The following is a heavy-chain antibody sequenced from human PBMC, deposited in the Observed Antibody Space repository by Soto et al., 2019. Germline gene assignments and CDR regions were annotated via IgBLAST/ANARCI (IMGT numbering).Heavy chain of an antibody. CDR3: AKQGHYGDYFDY. V-gene: IGHV3-23*01. CDR2: ISGSGGST. CDR1: VFTFSSYA. J-gene: IGHJ4*02. Sequence: GGSLRLSCAASVFTFSSYAMSWVRQAPGKGLEWVSAISGSGGSTYYADSVKGRFTISRDNSKNTLYLQMNSLRAEDTAVYYCAKQGHYGDYFDYWGQGTLVTVSS. D-gene: IGHD4-17*01.